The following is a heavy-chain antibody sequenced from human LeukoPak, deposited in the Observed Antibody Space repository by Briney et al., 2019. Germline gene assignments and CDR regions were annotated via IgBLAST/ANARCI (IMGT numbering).Heavy chain of an antibody. D-gene: IGHD3-9*01. Sequence: GASVKVSCKASGYTFTGYYMHWVRQAPGQGLEWMGCINPNSGGTNYAQKFQGRVTMTRDTSISTAYMELSRLRSDDTAVYYCARDREDDILTGYEFDYWGQGTLVTVSS. CDR2: INPNSGGT. CDR3: ARDREDDILTGYEFDY. V-gene: IGHV1-2*02. CDR1: GYTFTGYY. J-gene: IGHJ4*02.